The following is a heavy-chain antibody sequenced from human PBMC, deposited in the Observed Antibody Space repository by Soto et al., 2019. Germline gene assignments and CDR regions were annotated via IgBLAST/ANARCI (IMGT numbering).Heavy chain of an antibody. Sequence: QVQLVQSGAEVKKPGASVKVSCKASGYTFTSYDINWVRQATGQGLEWMGWMNPNSGNTGYAQKFQGRVTMTRNTPISTAYMELSSLRSEDTAVYYCAGSTYYDYIWGSYRYTGFDYWGQGTLVTVSS. V-gene: IGHV1-8*01. CDR3: AGSTYYDYIWGSYRYTGFDY. D-gene: IGHD3-16*02. J-gene: IGHJ4*02. CDR2: MNPNSGNT. CDR1: GYTFTSYD.